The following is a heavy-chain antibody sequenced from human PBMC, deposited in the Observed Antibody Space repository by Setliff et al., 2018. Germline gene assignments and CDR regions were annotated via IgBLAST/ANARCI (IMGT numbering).Heavy chain of an antibody. CDR3: ARGIEPLLPVPDY. V-gene: IGHV1-69*10. CDR2: IIPILGIA. D-gene: IGHD3-10*01. CDR1: GHTFTSYG. Sequence: ASVKVSCKASGHTFTSYGISWVRQAPGQGLEWMGGIIPILGIANYAQKFQGRVTITADESTSTAYMELSSLRSEDTAVYYCARGIEPLLPVPDYWGQGTLVTVSS. J-gene: IGHJ4*02.